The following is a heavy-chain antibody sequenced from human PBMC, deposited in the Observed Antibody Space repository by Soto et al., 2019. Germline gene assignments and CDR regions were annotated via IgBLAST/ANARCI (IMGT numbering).Heavy chain of an antibody. CDR1: GFTFSSYA. J-gene: IGHJ6*02. Sequence: QVQLVESGGGVVQPGRSLRLSCAASGFTFSSYAMHWVRQAPGEGLEWVAVISYDGGSNKYYADSVKGRFTISRDNSRXLLYRQMNSLRAEDTAVYYCARVVATITDYCYGMDVWGQGTTVTVSS. CDR2: ISYDGGSNK. CDR3: ARVVATITDYCYGMDV. D-gene: IGHD5-12*01. V-gene: IGHV3-30-3*01.